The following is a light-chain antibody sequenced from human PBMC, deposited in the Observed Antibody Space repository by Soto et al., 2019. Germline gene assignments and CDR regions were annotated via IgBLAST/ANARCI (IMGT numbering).Light chain of an antibody. CDR2: ASS. J-gene: IGKJ5*01. V-gene: IGKV1-39*01. CDR3: QQSYRTPTIT. Sequence: DIQMTQSPSSLPASVGDRVTITWRANQSISDYLNWYQQKPGKAPKFLIYASSSLQSGVPSRFRGSGSGTHFTLTISSLQPEDFATYYCQQSYRTPTITFGQGTRLEIK. CDR1: QSISDY.